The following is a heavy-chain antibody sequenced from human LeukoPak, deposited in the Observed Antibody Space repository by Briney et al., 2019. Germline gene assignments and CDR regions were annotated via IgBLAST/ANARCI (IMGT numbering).Heavy chain of an antibody. Sequence: SETLSLTCTVSGGPVSSYYWSWIRQPAGKGLEWIGRTHSSGSTNYNPSLQSRVTMSVDTSTSQFPLNLTSVTAADTAVYYCARGYCGGDCYSGSKYYFDYWGQGTLVTVSS. V-gene: IGHV4-4*07. CDR3: ARGYCGGDCYSGSKYYFDY. CDR2: THSSGST. J-gene: IGHJ4*02. CDR1: GGPVSSYY. D-gene: IGHD2-21*02.